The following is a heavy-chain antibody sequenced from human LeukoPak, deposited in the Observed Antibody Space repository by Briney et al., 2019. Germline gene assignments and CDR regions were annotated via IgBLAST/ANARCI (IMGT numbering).Heavy chain of an antibody. D-gene: IGHD5-18*01. CDR1: GFTFSSYA. V-gene: IGHV3-23*01. CDR2: ISGSDGST. Sequence: TGGSLRLSCAASGFTFSSYAMSWVRQAPGKGLEWVSAISGSDGSTYYADSVKGRFTISRDNSKNTLYLQMSSLRAEDTAVYYCAKGIQPTDYWGQGTPVTVSS. J-gene: IGHJ4*02. CDR3: AKGIQPTDY.